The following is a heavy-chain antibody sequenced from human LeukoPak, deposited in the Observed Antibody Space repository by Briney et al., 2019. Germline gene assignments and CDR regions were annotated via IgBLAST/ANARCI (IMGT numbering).Heavy chain of an antibody. Sequence: SETLSLTCTVSGGSIGTYYWSWIRQPAGKGLEWIGRIFTTGGANYNPSLKSRVTMSLDTSKNLFSLKLNSVTAADTAVYYCVRDGPSWGLLWGQGALVTVSS. V-gene: IGHV4-4*07. CDR1: GGSIGTYY. D-gene: IGHD7-27*01. J-gene: IGHJ4*02. CDR3: VRDGPSWGLL. CDR2: IFTTGGA.